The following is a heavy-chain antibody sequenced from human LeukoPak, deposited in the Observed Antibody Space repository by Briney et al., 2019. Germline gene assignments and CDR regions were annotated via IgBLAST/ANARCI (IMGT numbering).Heavy chain of an antibody. CDR2: IWYAGSNT. D-gene: IGHD4-17*01. J-gene: IGHJ4*02. CDR1: GFTFSSYG. V-gene: IGHV3-33*06. CDR3: VKDDDYGDYLDY. Sequence: GGSLRLSCAASGFTFSSYGMDWVGQAPGKGLEGGAVIWYAGSNTSYAASVNGRFTTFTDNSTTTLYLQMTSLIAEDTAVYYCVKDDDYGDYLDYWGQGTLVTVSS.